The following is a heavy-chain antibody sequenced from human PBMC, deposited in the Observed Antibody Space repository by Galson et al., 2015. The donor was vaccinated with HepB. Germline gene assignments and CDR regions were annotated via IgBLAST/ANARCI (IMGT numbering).Heavy chain of an antibody. J-gene: IGHJ6*02. D-gene: IGHD6-19*01. CDR3: ARDRSSDYFYYYGMGV. Sequence: SVKVSCKASGYIFVSYGISWVRQAPGQGLEWMGWISAYSGDTKFAQKLQGRVTMTTDTSTSSVYMELRSLRSDDTAVYYCARDRSSDYFYYYGMGVWGQGTTVTVSS. CDR1: GYIFVSYG. CDR2: ISAYSGDT. V-gene: IGHV1-18*04.